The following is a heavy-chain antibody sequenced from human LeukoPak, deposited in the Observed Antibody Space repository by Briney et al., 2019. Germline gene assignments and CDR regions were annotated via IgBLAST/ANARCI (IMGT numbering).Heavy chain of an antibody. CDR2: INPNSGGT. D-gene: IGHD3-22*01. Sequence: ASVKVSCKASGYTFSGYYIHWVRQAPGQGLEWMGWINPNSGGTNYAQKLQGRVTMTTDTSTSTAYMELRSLRSDDTAVYYCARDENYYDSSGYNTGGYWGQGTLVTVSS. J-gene: IGHJ4*02. CDR1: GYTFSGYY. V-gene: IGHV1-2*02. CDR3: ARDENYYDSSGYNTGGY.